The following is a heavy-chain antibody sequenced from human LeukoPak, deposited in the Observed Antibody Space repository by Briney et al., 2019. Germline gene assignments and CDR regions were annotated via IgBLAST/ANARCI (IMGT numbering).Heavy chain of an antibody. CDR1: GGSISRHY. J-gene: IGHJ4*02. CDR2: IYYSGST. V-gene: IGHV4-59*11. CDR3: ARSSYDSSGYYAY. D-gene: IGHD3-22*01. Sequence: SETLSLTCTVSGGSISRHYWSWIRQPPGKGLEWIGYIYYSGSTTYNPSLKSRVTISVDTSKDQFSLKLSSVTAADTAVYYCARSSYDSSGYYAYWGQGTLVTVSS.